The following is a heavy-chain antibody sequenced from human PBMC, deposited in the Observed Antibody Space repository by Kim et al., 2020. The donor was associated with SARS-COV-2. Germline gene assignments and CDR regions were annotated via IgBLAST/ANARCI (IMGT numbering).Heavy chain of an antibody. V-gene: IGHV3-30*07. J-gene: IGHJ6*03. Sequence: DSGKGRFTISRDNSKNTLYLQMNSLRAEDTAVYYCARDWARYSGSYYPMDVWGKGTTVTVSS. D-gene: IGHD1-26*01. CDR3: ARDWARYSGSYYPMDV.